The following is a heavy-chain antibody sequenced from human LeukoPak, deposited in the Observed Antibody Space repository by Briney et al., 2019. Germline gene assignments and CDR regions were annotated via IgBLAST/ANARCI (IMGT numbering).Heavy chain of an antibody. Sequence: PGGSLRLSCAASGFTFSDYYMNWIRQAPGKGLEWVSYISSGSSSTNYADSVKGRFTISRDNAKNSLYLQMNSLRAEDTAVYYCARESRATGYNLFDDWGQGTLVTVSS. J-gene: IGHJ4*02. CDR1: GFTFSDYY. V-gene: IGHV3-11*06. CDR3: ARESRATGYNLFDD. D-gene: IGHD1-26*01. CDR2: ISSGSSST.